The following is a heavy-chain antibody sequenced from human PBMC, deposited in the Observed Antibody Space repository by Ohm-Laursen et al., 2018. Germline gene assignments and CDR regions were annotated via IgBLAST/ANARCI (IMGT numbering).Heavy chain of an antibody. Sequence: ASVKVSCKASGYTFTDYYIHWVRQAPGQGLEWMGWMNPNSGNTGYAQKFQGRATLTRDTSTSTVDMELSSLRSEDTAVYFCARGSEELSLLDYWGQGTLVTVSS. CDR3: ARGSEELSLLDY. V-gene: IGHV1-8*02. J-gene: IGHJ4*02. D-gene: IGHD1-7*01. CDR2: MNPNSGNT. CDR1: GYTFTDYY.